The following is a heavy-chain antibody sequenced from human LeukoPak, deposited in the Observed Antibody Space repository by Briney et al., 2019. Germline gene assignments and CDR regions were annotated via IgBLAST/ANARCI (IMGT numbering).Heavy chain of an antibody. J-gene: IGHJ4*02. CDR2: IYDSGST. CDR1: GGSIRSSYYY. V-gene: IGHV4-39*01. CDR3: ARGRGLTMVRGIIDY. Sequence: SETLSLTCTVSGGSIRSSYYYWGWIRQPPGKGLEWIGSIYDSGSTYYNPSLKSRVTISVDTSKNQFSLKLNSVTAADTAVYYCARGRGLTMVRGIIDYWGQGTLVTVSS. D-gene: IGHD3-10*01.